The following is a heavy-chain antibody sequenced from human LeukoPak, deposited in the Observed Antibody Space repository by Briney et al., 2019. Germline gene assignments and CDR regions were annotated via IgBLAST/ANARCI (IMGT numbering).Heavy chain of an antibody. J-gene: IGHJ4*02. CDR1: GYTFTTYA. CDR3: AKEGQYSSSWYLGY. CDR2: INTNTGNP. V-gene: IGHV7-4-1*02. D-gene: IGHD6-13*01. Sequence: GSSVKVSCKASGYTFTTYAMNWVRQAPGQGLEWMGWINTNTGNPTYAQGFTGRFVFSLDTSVSTAYLQISSLKAEDTDVYYCAKEGQYSSSWYLGYWGQGTLVTVSS.